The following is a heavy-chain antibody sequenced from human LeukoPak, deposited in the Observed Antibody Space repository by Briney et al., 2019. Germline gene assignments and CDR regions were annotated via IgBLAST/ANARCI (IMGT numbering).Heavy chain of an antibody. Sequence: PGGSLRLSCAASGFTLRSYWMSWVRQAPGKGLEWVANIKQDGSEKYYVDSVKGRFTISRDNAKNSLYLQMNSLRAEDTAVYYCARDILIGGGIQLWLSPFDYWGQGTLVTVSS. CDR2: IKQDGSEK. V-gene: IGHV3-7*01. CDR3: ARDILIGGGIQLWLSPFDY. CDR1: GFTLRSYW. D-gene: IGHD5-18*01. J-gene: IGHJ4*02.